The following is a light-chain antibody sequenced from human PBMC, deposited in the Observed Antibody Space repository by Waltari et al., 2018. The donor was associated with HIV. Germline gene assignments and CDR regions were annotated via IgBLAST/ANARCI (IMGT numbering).Light chain of an antibody. Sequence: DIVMTQSPDSLAVSLGERATINCKSSQSVLYSSNNKNYLAWYQQKPGQPPKLPIYWASTRESGVPDRCSGSGSGTDFTLTISSLQAEDVAVYYCQQYYSTLFTFGPGTKVDIK. CDR3: QQYYSTLFT. J-gene: IGKJ3*01. CDR2: WAS. V-gene: IGKV4-1*01. CDR1: QSVLYSSNNKNY.